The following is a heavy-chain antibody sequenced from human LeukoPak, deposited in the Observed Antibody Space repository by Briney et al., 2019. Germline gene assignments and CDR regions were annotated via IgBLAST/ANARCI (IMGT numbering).Heavy chain of an antibody. D-gene: IGHD5-18*01. V-gene: IGHV3-23*01. CDR3: AKVIYSYGSAFDY. Sequence: GGSLRLSCAASGFTFSSYAMGWVRQAPGKGLEWVSSISGSGGSTYYADSVKGRFTISRDNSKNTLYLQMNSLRAEDTAVYYCAKVIYSYGSAFDYWGQGTLVTVSS. CDR1: GFTFSSYA. CDR2: ISGSGGST. J-gene: IGHJ4*02.